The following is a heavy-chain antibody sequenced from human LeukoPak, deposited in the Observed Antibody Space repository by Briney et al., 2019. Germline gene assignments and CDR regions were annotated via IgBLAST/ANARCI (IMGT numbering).Heavy chain of an antibody. CDR1: GDTFTGYY. V-gene: IGHV1-2*02. Sequence: ASVTVSCKASGDTFTGYYMHWVRQAPGQGLEWMGWINPNSGGTNYAQKFQGRVTMTRDTSVSTAYMELSRLRSDDTAVYYCARVEYNWNDFRGPCFDHWGQGTQVTVSS. CDR3: ARVEYNWNDFRGPCFDH. D-gene: IGHD1-1*01. CDR2: INPNSGGT. J-gene: IGHJ4*02.